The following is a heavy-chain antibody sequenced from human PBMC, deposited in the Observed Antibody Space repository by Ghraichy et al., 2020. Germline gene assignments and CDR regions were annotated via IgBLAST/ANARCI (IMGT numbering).Heavy chain of an antibody. V-gene: IGHV4-4*09. CDR3: AAGYSGYEFDY. D-gene: IGHD5-12*01. CDR1: GGSISSYY. CDR2: IYTSGST. J-gene: IGHJ4*02. Sequence: WGSLSLTCTVSGGSISSYYWSWIRQPPGKGLEWIGNIYTSGSTNYNPSLKSRVTISVDTSKNQFSLKLSSVTAADTAVYYCAAGYSGYEFDYWGQGTLVTVSS.